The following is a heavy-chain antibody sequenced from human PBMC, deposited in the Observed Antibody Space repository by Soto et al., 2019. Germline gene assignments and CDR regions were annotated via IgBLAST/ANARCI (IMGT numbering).Heavy chain of an antibody. CDR2: LKDSGGNK. J-gene: IGHJ6*02. Sequence: EVQLLESGGGLVQPGGSLRLSCAASGFTFSTCSMTWVRQAPGKGLEWVSDLKDSGGNKYYADSVKGRFTISRDNSKNTLYLQMNSLRAEDTAVYSCAKPSWRGTICYYYYYGMDVWGQGTTVTVSS. CDR1: GFTFSTCS. V-gene: IGHV3-23*01. CDR3: AKPSWRGTICYYYYYGMDV. D-gene: IGHD2-21*01.